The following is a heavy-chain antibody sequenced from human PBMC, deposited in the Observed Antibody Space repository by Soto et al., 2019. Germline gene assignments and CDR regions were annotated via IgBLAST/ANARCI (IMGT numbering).Heavy chain of an antibody. V-gene: IGHV3-33*01. Sequence: QVQLVESGGGVVQPGRSLRLSCAASGFTFSSHGMHWVRQAPGKGLEWITLIWYDGSNKFYADSVKGRFTISRDNSKTTLYLQMSSLRAEDTAVYYCASDGNLAGSYFDYWGQGTLVTVSS. CDR2: IWYDGSNK. D-gene: IGHD3-10*01. CDR3: ASDGNLAGSYFDY. CDR1: GFTFSSHG. J-gene: IGHJ4*02.